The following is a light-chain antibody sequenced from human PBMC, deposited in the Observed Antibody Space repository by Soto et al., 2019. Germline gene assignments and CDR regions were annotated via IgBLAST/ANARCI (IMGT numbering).Light chain of an antibody. V-gene: IGKV3-11*01. Sequence: EIVLTQSPATLSLSPGKRPTLSWRASQSVSSYLAWYQQKPGQAPRLLIYDASNRATGIPARFSGSGSGTDFTLTISSLEPEDFAVYYCHQRSNSPTITFGQGTRLEIK. CDR1: QSVSSY. J-gene: IGKJ5*01. CDR2: DAS. CDR3: HQRSNSPTIT.